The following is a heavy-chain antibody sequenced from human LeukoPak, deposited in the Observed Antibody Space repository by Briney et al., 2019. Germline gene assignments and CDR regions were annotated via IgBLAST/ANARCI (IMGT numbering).Heavy chain of an antibody. Sequence: GGSLRLSCAASGFTFSTYGMNWVRQAPGKGLEWVSTISTNSANTYYTDSVKGRFAISRDNSKNTLFMQMNSLRAEDTAVYYCAKGQSTIATRSFDSWGQGTLVTVSS. CDR3: AKGQSTIATRSFDS. V-gene: IGHV3-23*01. CDR1: GFTFSTYG. D-gene: IGHD6-6*01. J-gene: IGHJ4*02. CDR2: ISTNSANT.